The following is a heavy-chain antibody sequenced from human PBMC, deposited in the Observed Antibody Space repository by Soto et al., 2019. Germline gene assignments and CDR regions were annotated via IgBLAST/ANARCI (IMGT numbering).Heavy chain of an antibody. J-gene: IGHJ4*02. V-gene: IGHV3-33*01. CDR3: ARGSPLDYYGSGSYYPPQNFDY. D-gene: IGHD3-10*01. Sequence: GGSLRLSCAASGFTFSSYGMHWVRQAPGKGLEWVAVIWYDGSNKYYADSVKGRFTISRDNSKNTLYLQMNSLRAEDTAVYYCARGSPLDYYGSGSYYPPQNFDYWGQGTLVTVSS. CDR2: IWYDGSNK. CDR1: GFTFSSYG.